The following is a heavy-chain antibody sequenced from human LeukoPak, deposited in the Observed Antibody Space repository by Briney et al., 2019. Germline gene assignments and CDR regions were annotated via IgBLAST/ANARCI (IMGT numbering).Heavy chain of an antibody. V-gene: IGHV4-59*01. Sequence: SETLSLTCTVSGGSISSYYWSWIRQPPGKGLEWIGYIYYSGSTDYNPSLRSRVTISVDTSKSQFSLKLSSVTAADTAVYYCASGRGLYSFYAFDIWGQGTMVTVSS. J-gene: IGHJ3*02. CDR1: GGSISSYY. CDR3: ASGRGLYSFYAFDI. CDR2: IYYSGST. D-gene: IGHD5-18*01.